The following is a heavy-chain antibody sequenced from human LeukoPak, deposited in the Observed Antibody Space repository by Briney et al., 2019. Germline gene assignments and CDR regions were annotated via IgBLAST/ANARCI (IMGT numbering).Heavy chain of an antibody. V-gene: IGHV3-23*01. CDR2: ISGSGGSK. D-gene: IGHD3-10*01. J-gene: IGHJ6*02. CDR1: GFTFSSYA. CDR3: AKLTPASGVYGVDV. Sequence: GGSLRLSCAASGFTFSSYAMNWVRQAPGKGLEWVSTISGSGGSKHYADSVEGRFTISRDNSKNTVYLQMNSLRAEDTAIYYCAKLTPASGVYGVDVWGQGTTVTVSS.